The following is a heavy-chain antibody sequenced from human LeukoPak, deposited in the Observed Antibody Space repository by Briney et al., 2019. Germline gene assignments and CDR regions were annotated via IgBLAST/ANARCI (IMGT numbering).Heavy chain of an antibody. CDR1: GYNFTSYW. V-gene: IGHV5-51*01. Sequence: GESLKISCKGSGYNFTSYWIGWVRQMPGKGLEWMGIIYPGDSDTRYSPSFQGQVTISADKSISTAYLQWSSLKASDTAMYYCARPSGIAAAGTHFDYWGQGTLVTVSS. CDR3: ARPSGIAAAGTHFDY. CDR2: IYPGDSDT. J-gene: IGHJ4*02. D-gene: IGHD6-13*01.